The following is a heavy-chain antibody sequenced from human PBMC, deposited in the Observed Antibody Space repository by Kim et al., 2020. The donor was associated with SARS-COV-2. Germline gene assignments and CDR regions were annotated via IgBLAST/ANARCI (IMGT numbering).Heavy chain of an antibody. V-gene: IGHV1-18*01. J-gene: IGHJ5*02. D-gene: IGHD6-6*01. Sequence: QKLQGRVTMTTDTSTSTAYMELRSLRSDDTAVYYCARVLRIAARPWWFGPWGQGTLVTVSS. CDR3: ARVLRIAARPWWFGP.